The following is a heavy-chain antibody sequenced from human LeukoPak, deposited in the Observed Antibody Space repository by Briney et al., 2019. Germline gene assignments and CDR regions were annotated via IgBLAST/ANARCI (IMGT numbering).Heavy chain of an antibody. Sequence: ASVKVSCKVSGYTLTELSMHWVRQAPGQRLEWMGWINAGNGNTKYSQKFQGRVTITRDTSASTAYMELSSLRSEDTAVYYCARGILGTTDWFDPWGQGTLVTVSS. CDR3: ARGILGTTDWFDP. CDR2: INAGNGNT. J-gene: IGHJ5*02. V-gene: IGHV1-3*01. CDR1: GYTLTELS. D-gene: IGHD1-26*01.